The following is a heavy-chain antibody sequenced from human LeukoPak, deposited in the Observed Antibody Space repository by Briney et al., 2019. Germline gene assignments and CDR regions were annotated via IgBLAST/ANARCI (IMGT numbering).Heavy chain of an antibody. CDR1: GFTFSSYW. Sequence: GGSLRLSCAASGFTFSSYWMHWVRQAPGKGLVWVSRINTDGSSTSYADSVKGRFTISRDNAKNTLYLQMNSLRAEDTAVYYCARERGVDIVVVPAAIWRSDAFDIWGQGTMVTVSS. D-gene: IGHD2-2*02. J-gene: IGHJ3*02. CDR2: INTDGSST. V-gene: IGHV3-74*01. CDR3: ARERGVDIVVVPAAIWRSDAFDI.